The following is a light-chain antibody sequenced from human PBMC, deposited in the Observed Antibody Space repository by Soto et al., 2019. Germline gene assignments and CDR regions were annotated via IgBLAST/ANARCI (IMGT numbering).Light chain of an antibody. CDR2: GVS. J-gene: IGLJ2*01. V-gene: IGLV2-23*02. CDR1: YSDVGSCNL. CDR3: CSYAGPCTFFI. Sequence: QSALTQPASVSGAPGQSITISCSGTYSDVGSCNLVSWYQQYPGKAPKLVIFGVSERPSGISNRFSGSKSGNTASLTIFGLQAEDEAVYYCCSYAGPCTFFIFGGGTKLTVL.